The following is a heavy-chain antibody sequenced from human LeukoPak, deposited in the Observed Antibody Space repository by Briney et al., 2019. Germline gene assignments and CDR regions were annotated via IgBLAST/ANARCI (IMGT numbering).Heavy chain of an antibody. D-gene: IGHD6-19*01. CDR2: ISRHGSTK. CDR1: GFTFSNYA. CDR3: AKEYSSGWSYWYFDL. V-gene: IGHV3-30*18. J-gene: IGHJ2*01. Sequence: GGSLRLSCAASGFTFSNYAMHWVRQAPGKGLEWVAVISRHGSTKIYAASVKGRFTISRDNSKNTMYLQMDSLRPEDTAVYFCAKEYSSGWSYWYFDLWGRGTLVTVSS.